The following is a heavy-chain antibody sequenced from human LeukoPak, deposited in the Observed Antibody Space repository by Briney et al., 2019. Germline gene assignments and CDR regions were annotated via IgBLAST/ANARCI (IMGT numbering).Heavy chain of an antibody. CDR2: IYYTGST. CDR3: ASGQYYDLWSGYYVD. J-gene: IGHJ4*02. Sequence: SETLSLTCTVSGGSITTYYWSWIRQPPGKGLEWIAYIYYTGSTNYNPSLKSRITISVDTSKNHFSLKLSSVTAADTAVYYCASGQYYDLWSGYYVDWGQGTLVTVSA. CDR1: GGSITTYY. V-gene: IGHV4-59*12. D-gene: IGHD3-3*01.